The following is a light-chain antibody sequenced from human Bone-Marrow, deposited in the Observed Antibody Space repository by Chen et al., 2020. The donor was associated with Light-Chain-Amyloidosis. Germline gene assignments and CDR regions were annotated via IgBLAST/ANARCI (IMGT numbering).Light chain of an antibody. CDR1: SSDIGDYNY. CDR3: SSYTSSSTRV. CDR2: DVS. Sequence: QSVLTQPPSVSGSPGQSITISCTGTSSDIGDYNYVSWYQQHPGKAPKLMIYDVSNRPSGVSDRFSGSKSGVTASLTISGLQAEDEADYFCSSYTSSSTRVFGGGTKLTVL. J-gene: IGLJ3*02. V-gene: IGLV2-14*01.